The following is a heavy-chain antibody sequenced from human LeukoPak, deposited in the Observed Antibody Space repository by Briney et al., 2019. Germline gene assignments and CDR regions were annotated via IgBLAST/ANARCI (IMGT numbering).Heavy chain of an antibody. D-gene: IGHD2-15*01. CDR3: AKTPGDCTGGTCYSFDY. CDR2: IYSGGST. V-gene: IGHV3-53*01. CDR1: GFTVSSNY. Sequence: GGSLRLSCAASGFTVSSNYMSWVRQAPGKGLEWVSVIYSGGSTYYADSVKGRFTISRDNSTNTLYLQMNSLRAEDTAVYYCAKTPGDCTGGTCYSFDYWGQGSLVTVSS. J-gene: IGHJ4*02.